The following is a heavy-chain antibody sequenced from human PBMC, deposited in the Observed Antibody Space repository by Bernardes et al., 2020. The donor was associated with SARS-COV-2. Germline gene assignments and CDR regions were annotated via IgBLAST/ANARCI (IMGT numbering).Heavy chain of an antibody. J-gene: IGHJ6*02. V-gene: IGHV4-59*01. Sequence: SETLSLTCTVSGGSISSYYWSWIRQPPGKGLECIGYIYYSGSTNYNPSLKSRVTISVDTSKNQFSLKLSSVTAADTAVYYCARAGGYDLNYYYYYGMDVWGQGTTVTVSS. CDR1: GGSISSYY. D-gene: IGHD5-12*01. CDR2: IYYSGST. CDR3: ARAGGYDLNYYYYYGMDV.